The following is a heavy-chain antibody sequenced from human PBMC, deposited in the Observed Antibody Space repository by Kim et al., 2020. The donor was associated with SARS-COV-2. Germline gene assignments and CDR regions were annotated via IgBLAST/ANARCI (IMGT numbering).Heavy chain of an antibody. CDR2: IWYDGSNK. CDR1: GFTFSSYG. D-gene: IGHD2-15*01. Sequence: GGSLRLSCAASGFTFSSYGMHWVRQAPGKGLEWVAVIWYDGSNKYYADSVKGRFTISRDNSKNTLYLQMNSLRAEDTAVYYCARAQVQTHGRVAPRSGYYYYMDVWGKGTTVTVSS. V-gene: IGHV3-33*01. J-gene: IGHJ6*03. CDR3: ARAQVQTHGRVAPRSGYYYYMDV.